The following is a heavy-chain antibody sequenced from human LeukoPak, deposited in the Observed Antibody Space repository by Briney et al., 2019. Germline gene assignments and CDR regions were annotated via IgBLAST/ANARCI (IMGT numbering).Heavy chain of an antibody. CDR3: ASGSTSCYEPHCYYYMDV. V-gene: IGHV4-34*01. Sequence: SETLSLTCAVYGGSFSGYYWSWIRQPPGKGLEWIGEINHSGSTNYNPSLKSRVTISVDTSKNQFSLKLSSVTAADTAVYYCASGSTSCYEPHCYYYMDVWGKGTTVTVSS. CDR1: GGSFSGYY. D-gene: IGHD2-2*01. CDR2: INHSGST. J-gene: IGHJ6*03.